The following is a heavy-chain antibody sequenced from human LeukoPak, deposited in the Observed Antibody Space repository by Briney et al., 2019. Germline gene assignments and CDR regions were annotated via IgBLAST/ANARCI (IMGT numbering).Heavy chain of an antibody. Sequence: PSETLSLTCAVSGYSISSGYYWGWIRQPPGKGLEWIGSIYHSGSTYYNPSLKSRVTISVDTSKNQFSLKLSSVTAADTAVYYCARDGFAYYYYYIDVWGKGTTVTVSS. CDR1: GYSISSGYY. J-gene: IGHJ6*03. CDR3: ARDGFAYYYYYIDV. CDR2: IYHSGST. V-gene: IGHV4-38-2*02. D-gene: IGHD2-2*03.